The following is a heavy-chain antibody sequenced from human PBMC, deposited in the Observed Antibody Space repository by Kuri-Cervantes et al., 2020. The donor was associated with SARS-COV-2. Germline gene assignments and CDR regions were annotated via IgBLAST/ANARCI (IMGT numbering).Heavy chain of an antibody. CDR1: GYTFTGYY. CDR2: INPNSGGT. D-gene: IGHD1-26*01. Sequence: ASVKVSCKASGYTFTGYYMHWVRQAPGQGLEWMGWINPNSGGTNYAQKFQGWVTMTRDTSISTAYMELSRLRSEDTAVYYCAASLLYRIYYYYGMDVWGQGTTVTVSS. V-gene: IGHV1-2*04. J-gene: IGHJ6*02. CDR3: AASLLYRIYYYYGMDV.